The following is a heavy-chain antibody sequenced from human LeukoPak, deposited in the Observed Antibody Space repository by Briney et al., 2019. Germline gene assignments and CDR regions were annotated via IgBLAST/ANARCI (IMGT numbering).Heavy chain of an antibody. Sequence: GGSLRLSCVTSGFPLSNYAISWVRQVPGEGVEWVSSTSSSEDGTYYADSVRGRFTISMDNSKNTLYLQMNRLRVEDAALYYCARAPVTSCRGAFCYPFAYWGQRILVTVSS. J-gene: IGHJ4*02. CDR3: ARAPVTSCRGAFCYPFAY. D-gene: IGHD2-21*01. CDR2: TSSSEDGT. CDR1: GFPLSNYA. V-gene: IGHV3-23*01.